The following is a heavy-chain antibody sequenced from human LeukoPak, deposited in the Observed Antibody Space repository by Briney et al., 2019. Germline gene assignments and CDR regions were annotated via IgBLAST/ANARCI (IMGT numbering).Heavy chain of an antibody. CDR1: GGSISSYY. CDR2: IYYSGST. V-gene: IGHV4-59*01. CDR3: ARVGSGYYYYFDY. Sequence: TSETLSLTCTVSGGSISSYYWSWIRQPPGKGLEWIGYIYYSGSTNYNPSLKSRVTISVDTSKNQFSLKLSSVTAADTAVYYCARVGSGYYYYFDYWGQGTLVTVSS. D-gene: IGHD3-22*01. J-gene: IGHJ4*02.